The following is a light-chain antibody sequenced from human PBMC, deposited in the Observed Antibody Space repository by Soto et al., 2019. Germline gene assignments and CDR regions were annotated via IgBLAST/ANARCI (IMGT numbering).Light chain of an antibody. CDR1: QTVFHTSYNKDF. CDR3: QQYYSSVT. Sequence: DIVMTQSPDSLSVSLGERATINCKSSQTVFHTSYNKDFLAWYQQKAGQPPKLLFYWASTRESGVPARFSGGGSGTDFSLTISSLQPEDVAVXXCQQYYSSVTFGQGTKLEIK. V-gene: IGKV4-1*01. CDR2: WAS. J-gene: IGKJ2*01.